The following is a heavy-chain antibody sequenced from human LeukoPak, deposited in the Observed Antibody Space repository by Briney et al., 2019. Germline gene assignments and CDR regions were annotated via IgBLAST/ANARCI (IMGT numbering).Heavy chain of an antibody. CDR2: IWYDGGNT. D-gene: IGHD3-3*01. Sequence: GGSLRLSCGASGFTFSNYGLHWVRQAPGKGLEWVAVIWYDGGNTYYADSVKGRFTISRDNSKNTLYLQMNSLRAEDTAVYYCARLLDYDFWSGYYPFDYWGQGTLVTVSS. V-gene: IGHV3-33*01. J-gene: IGHJ4*02. CDR3: ARLLDYDFWSGYYPFDY. CDR1: GFTFSNYG.